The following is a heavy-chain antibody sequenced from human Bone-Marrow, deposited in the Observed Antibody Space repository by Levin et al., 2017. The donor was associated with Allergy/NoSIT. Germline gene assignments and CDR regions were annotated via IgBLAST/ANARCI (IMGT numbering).Heavy chain of an antibody. V-gene: IGHV1-18*01. CDR1: GYTFTSYG. CDR2: ISAYNGNT. Sequence: ASVKVSCKASGYTFTSYGISWVRQAPGQGLEWMGWISAYNGNTNYAQKLQGRVTMTTDTSTSTAYMELRSLRSDDTAVYYCASHQSDAAVPYYYYGMDVWGQGTTVTVSS. D-gene: IGHD6-13*01. CDR3: ASHQSDAAVPYYYYGMDV. J-gene: IGHJ6*02.